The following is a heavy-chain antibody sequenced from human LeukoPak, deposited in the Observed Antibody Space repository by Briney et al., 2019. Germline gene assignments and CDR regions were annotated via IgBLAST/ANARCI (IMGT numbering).Heavy chain of an antibody. CDR1: GFAFSSYW. CDR3: ARDVS. J-gene: IGHJ5*01. CDR2: IKGDESEI. V-gene: IGHV3-7*04. Sequence: GGSLRLSCAASGFAFSSYWMSWVRQAPGKGLEWVAAIKGDESEIYYVDSVKGRFTISRENTKDSLYLQMNNLRVEDTAVFYCARDVSWGQGTLVTASS.